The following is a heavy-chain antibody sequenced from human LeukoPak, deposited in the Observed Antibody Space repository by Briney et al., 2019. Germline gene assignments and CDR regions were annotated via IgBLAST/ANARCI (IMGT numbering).Heavy chain of an antibody. CDR1: GGTFSSYA. Sequence: ASVKVSCKASGGTFSSYAISWVRQAPGQGLEWMGGIIPIFGTANYAQKFQGRVTITTDESTSTAYMELSSLRSEDTAVYYCTRETSSRYFDYWGQGTLVTVSS. CDR3: TRETSSRYFDY. J-gene: IGHJ4*02. CDR2: IIPIFGTA. V-gene: IGHV1-69*05.